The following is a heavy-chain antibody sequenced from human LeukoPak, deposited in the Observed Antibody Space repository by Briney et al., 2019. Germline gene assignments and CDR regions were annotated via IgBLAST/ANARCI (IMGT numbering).Heavy chain of an antibody. CDR1: GGSFSRYY. CDR2: INHSGSA. V-gene: IGHV4-34*01. D-gene: IGHD6-13*01. J-gene: IGHJ5*02. Sequence: PSETLSLTCAVYGGSFSRYYWTWIRQPPGKGLEWIGEINHSGSANYNLSLKSRVTISVDASKSQFSLRLSSVTAADTAVYYCARLTYSNNWYFRRGLDNWFDPWGQGTLVTVSS. CDR3: ARLTYSNNWYFRRGLDNWFDP.